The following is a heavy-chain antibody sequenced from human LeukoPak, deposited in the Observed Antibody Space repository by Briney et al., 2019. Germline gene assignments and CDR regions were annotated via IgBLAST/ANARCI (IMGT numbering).Heavy chain of an antibody. V-gene: IGHV1-2*02. CDR3: AGDYSGYDPRFDY. J-gene: IGHJ4*02. Sequence: ASVKVSCKASGYTFTGYYMHWVRQAPGQGLEWMGWINPNSGGTNYAQKFQGRVTMTRDTSISTAYMELSRLRSDDTAVYYCAGDYSGYDPRFDYWGQGTLVTVSS. CDR2: INPNSGGT. CDR1: GYTFTGYY. D-gene: IGHD5-12*01.